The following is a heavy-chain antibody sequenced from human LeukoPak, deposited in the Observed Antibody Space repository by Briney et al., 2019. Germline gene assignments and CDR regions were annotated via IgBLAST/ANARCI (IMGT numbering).Heavy chain of an antibody. CDR1: GGSISSGGYS. D-gene: IGHD3-3*01. V-gene: IGHV4-30-2*01. J-gene: IGHJ6*02. CDR3: AREGVRGVGPLRYYYGMDV. Sequence: SQTLSLTCAVSGGSISSGGYSWSWIRQPPGKGLEWIGYIYHSGSTYYNPSLKSRVTISVDRSKNQFSLKLSSVTAADTAVYYCAREGVRGVGPLRYYYGMDVWGQGTTVTVSS. CDR2: IYHSGST.